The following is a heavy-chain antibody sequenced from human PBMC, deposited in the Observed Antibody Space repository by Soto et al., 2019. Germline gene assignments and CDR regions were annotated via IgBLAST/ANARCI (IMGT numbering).Heavy chain of an antibody. J-gene: IGHJ6*02. V-gene: IGHV4-31*03. D-gene: IGHD2-2*01. CDR2: IYYSGGT. CDR1: GYSMTSGGYY. Sequence: QMQLQESGPELVKPSQTLSLICTVSGYSMTSGGYYWSWIRHLPGKGLEWIGYIYYSGGTQFNPSLKRRVSMSVDTSKNQFSLRMSSVTAADTAVYYCATLLGSHQHYYFGIDVGGQGTTFTVS. CDR3: ATLLGSHQHYYFGIDV.